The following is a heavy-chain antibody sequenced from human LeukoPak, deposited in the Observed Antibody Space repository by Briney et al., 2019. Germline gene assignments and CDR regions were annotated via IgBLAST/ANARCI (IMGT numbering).Heavy chain of an antibody. CDR3: ARSAKITMVRGVLSFGY. CDR1: GYTFTSYD. V-gene: IGHV1-8*01. Sequence: ASVKVSCKASGYTFTSYDINWVRQATGQGLEWMGWMNPNSGNTGYAQKFQGRVTMTRNTSISTACMELSSLRSEDTAVYYCARSAKITMVRGVLSFGYWGQGTLVTVSS. D-gene: IGHD3-10*01. J-gene: IGHJ4*02. CDR2: MNPNSGNT.